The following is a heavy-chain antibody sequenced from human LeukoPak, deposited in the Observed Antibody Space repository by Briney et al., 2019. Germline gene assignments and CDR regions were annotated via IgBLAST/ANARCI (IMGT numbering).Heavy chain of an antibody. CDR2: INNDGSST. Sequence: QPGGSLRLSCAASGFIFSSYWMHWVRQAPGKGLVWVSRINNDGSSTIYADSVKGRFTISRDNAKNSLALQMNSLRDEDTAVYYCTRDPHALDYWGQGTLVTVSS. CDR3: TRDPHALDY. J-gene: IGHJ4*02. CDR1: GFIFSSYW. V-gene: IGHV3-74*01.